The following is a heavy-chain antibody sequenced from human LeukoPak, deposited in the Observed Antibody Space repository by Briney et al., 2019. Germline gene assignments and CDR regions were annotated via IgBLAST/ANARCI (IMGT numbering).Heavy chain of an antibody. Sequence: SQTLSLTCTVSGGSISRGSYYWSWIRQPAGKGLEWIGRIYTSGSTNYNPSLKSRVTISVDKSKNQFSLKLSSVTAADTAVYYCARDAPRTAVAGDYYFDYWGQGTLVTVSS. V-gene: IGHV4-61*02. J-gene: IGHJ4*02. CDR3: ARDAPRTAVAGDYYFDY. D-gene: IGHD6-19*01. CDR1: GGSISRGSYY. CDR2: IYTSGST.